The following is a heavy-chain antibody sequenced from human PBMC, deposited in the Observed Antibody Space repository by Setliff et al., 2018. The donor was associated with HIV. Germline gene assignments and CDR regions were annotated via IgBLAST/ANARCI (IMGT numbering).Heavy chain of an antibody. CDR2: VYGGDSDT. V-gene: IGHV5-51*01. CDR1: GFDFTKYW. J-gene: IGHJ4*02. CDR3: ATLTGTTGY. D-gene: IGHD1-7*01. Sequence: GESLKISCKASGFDFTKYWIGWVRQMPGKGLEWMGIVYGGDSDTRYNPSFEGQVTMSADRSITTAYLQWSSLKASDTAMYYCATLTGTTGYWGQGTLVTVSS.